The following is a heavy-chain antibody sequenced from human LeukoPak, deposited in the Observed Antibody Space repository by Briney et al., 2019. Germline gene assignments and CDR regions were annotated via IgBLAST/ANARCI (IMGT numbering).Heavy chain of an antibody. CDR1: GYTFTNYG. V-gene: IGHV1-18*01. J-gene: IGHJ5*02. CDR2: ISAYNGNT. Sequence: ASVKVSCKASGYTFTNYGIIWVRQAPGQGLEWMGWISAYNGNTNYAQKLQGRVTMTTDTSTSTAYMELRSLRSDDTAVYYCAREIPYCSGGSCYGRGFDPWGQGTLVTVSS. CDR3: AREIPYCSGGSCYGRGFDP. D-gene: IGHD2-15*01.